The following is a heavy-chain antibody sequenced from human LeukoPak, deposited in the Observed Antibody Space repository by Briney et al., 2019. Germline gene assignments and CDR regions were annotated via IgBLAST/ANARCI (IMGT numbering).Heavy chain of an antibody. V-gene: IGHV1-3*01. CDR3: ATEGIVATINNYYGMDV. Sequence: ASVKVSCKASGYTFTSYAMHWVRQAPGQRLEWMGWINAGNGNTKYSQKFQGRVTITRDTSASTAYMELSSLRSEDTAVYYCATEGIVATINNYYGMDVWGQGTTVTVSS. D-gene: IGHD5-12*01. CDR1: GYTFTSYA. CDR2: INAGNGNT. J-gene: IGHJ6*02.